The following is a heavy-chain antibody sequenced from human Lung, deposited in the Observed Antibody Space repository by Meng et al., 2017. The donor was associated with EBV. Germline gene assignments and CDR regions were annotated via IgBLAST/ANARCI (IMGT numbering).Heavy chain of an antibody. D-gene: IGHD3-10*01. Sequence: VHAQQCGAGPLKPSETLSLSCAVYGGSVSGYYWNWIRQPPGKGLEWIGEINHSGSTNYNPSLKSRVTISVDTSKNQFSLKLSSVTAADTAVYYCARGDYGSGSYYSHVGVVYWGQGTLVTVSS. CDR2: INHSGST. V-gene: IGHV4-34*01. J-gene: IGHJ4*02. CDR3: ARGDYGSGSYYSHVGVVY. CDR1: GGSVSGYY.